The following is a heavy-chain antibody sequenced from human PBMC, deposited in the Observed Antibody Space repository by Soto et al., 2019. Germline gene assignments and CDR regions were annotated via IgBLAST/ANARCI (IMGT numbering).Heavy chain of an antibody. CDR1: GFSLSTSGVS. D-gene: IGHD4-17*01. Sequence: QITLKEYGPTLVKPTQTLTLTCTFSGFSLSTSGVSVGWVSPPTGRALEWLALFYLDDDKHYSPSLKSRLTITDDTSKNLVVLTMTPMDPVDTATYYCAHRTGYGALFDYWGQGTLVTVSS. CDR3: AHRTGYGALFDY. V-gene: IGHV2-5*02. CDR2: FYLDDDK. J-gene: IGHJ4*02.